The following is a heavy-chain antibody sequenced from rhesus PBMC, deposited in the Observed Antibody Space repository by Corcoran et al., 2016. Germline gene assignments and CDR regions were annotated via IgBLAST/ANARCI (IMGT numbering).Heavy chain of an antibody. J-gene: IGHJ4*01. CDR3: AREKWVQFDLDY. CDR1: GFSISTTGTG. CDR2: IYWNDSK. Sequence: QVTLKESGPALVKPTQTLTLTCTFSGFSISTTGTGVGWILQLPEKALEWLASIYWNDSKYYSTSLKSRLTISKDTSKNQVVLTMTNMDPVDTATYFCAREKWVQFDLDYWGQGVLVTVSS. V-gene: IGHV2-95*01. D-gene: IGHD5-24*01.